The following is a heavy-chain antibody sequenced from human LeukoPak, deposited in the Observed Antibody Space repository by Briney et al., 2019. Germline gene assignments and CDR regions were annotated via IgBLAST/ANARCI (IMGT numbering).Heavy chain of an antibody. CDR3: ARDRNWGLAGDSDY. V-gene: IGHV1-8*01. CDR2: MNPNSGNT. J-gene: IGHJ4*02. D-gene: IGHD7-27*01. CDR1: GYTFTSYD. Sequence: ASVKVSCKASGYTFTSYDINWVRQATGQGLEWMGWMNPNSGNTGYAQKFQGRVTMTRNTSISTAYMELSSLRSEDTAVYYCARDRNWGLAGDSDYWGQGTLVTVSS.